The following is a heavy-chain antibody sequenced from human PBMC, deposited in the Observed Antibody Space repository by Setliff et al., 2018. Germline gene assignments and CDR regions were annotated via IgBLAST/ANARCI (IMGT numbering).Heavy chain of an antibody. V-gene: IGHV4-30-4*08. D-gene: IGHD1-26*01. CDR3: AREVGTSTSSDAFDV. Sequence: PSATLSLTCTVSGDSISSGDYFWSWIRQPPGKGLEWIAYIYHSGSAYYNPPLKSRVTMSVDTSKNQFSLHLTSVTAADTAVYYCAREVGTSTSSDAFDVWGQGMMVTVSS. CDR2: IYHSGSA. CDR1: GDSISSGDYF. J-gene: IGHJ3*01.